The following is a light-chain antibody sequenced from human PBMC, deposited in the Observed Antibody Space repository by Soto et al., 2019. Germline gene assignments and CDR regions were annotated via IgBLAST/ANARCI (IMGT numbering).Light chain of an antibody. Sequence: DIVLTQSPDSLAVSLGERATINCKSIQSVIYSSNNKNYLAWYQQKPGQPPKLLIYWASTRESGVPDRFSGSGSGTDFTLTISSLQAEDVAVYYCQQYYSTPWTFGPGTKVEIK. J-gene: IGKJ1*01. CDR2: WAS. CDR3: QQYYSTPWT. CDR1: QSVIYSSNNKNY. V-gene: IGKV4-1*01.